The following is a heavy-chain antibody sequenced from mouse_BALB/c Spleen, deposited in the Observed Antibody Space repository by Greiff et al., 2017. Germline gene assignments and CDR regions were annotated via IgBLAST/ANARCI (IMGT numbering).Heavy chain of an antibody. Sequence: VQLVESGAELAKPGASVKMSCKASGYTFTSYWMHWVKQRPGQGLEWIGYINPSTGYTEYNQKFKDKATLTADKSSSTAYMQLSSLTSEDSAVYFCAVDAMDYWGQGTSVTVSS. CDR3: AVDAMDY. CDR1: GYTFTSYW. V-gene: IGHV1-7*01. CDR2: INPSTGYT. J-gene: IGHJ4*01.